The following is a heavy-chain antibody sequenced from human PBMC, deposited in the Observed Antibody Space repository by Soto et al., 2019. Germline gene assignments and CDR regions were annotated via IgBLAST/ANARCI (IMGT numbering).Heavy chain of an antibody. V-gene: IGHV3-23*01. Sequence: EVQLLESGGGLVQPGGSLRLSCAASGLTFSSYDMSWVRQAPGKGLEWVSAISGSGGSTYYADSVKGRFTISRDNSKNTLYLQMNSLRAEDTAVYYCAKDQTAMVPFDYWGQGTLVTVSS. CDR2: ISGSGGST. D-gene: IGHD5-18*01. CDR3: AKDQTAMVPFDY. CDR1: GLTFSSYD. J-gene: IGHJ4*02.